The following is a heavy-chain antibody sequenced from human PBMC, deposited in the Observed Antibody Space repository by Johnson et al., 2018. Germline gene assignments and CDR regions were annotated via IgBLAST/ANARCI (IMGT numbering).Heavy chain of an antibody. V-gene: IGHV3-15*07. D-gene: IGHD2-8*01. Sequence: VQLVQSGGGVVQPGRSLRLSCAASGFSFSNYDMHWVRQAPWKGLEWVGRIKSKTDGGTTDYAAPVKGRFTISRDDSKNQRYLQMNSRKTEGTAVDYCTASVGYFTNVVCDSLGHYYYYYYMDVWGKGTTVTVSS. CDR2: IKSKTDGGTT. CDR1: GFSFSNYD. J-gene: IGHJ6*03. CDR3: TASVGYFTNVVCDSLGHYYYYYYMDV.